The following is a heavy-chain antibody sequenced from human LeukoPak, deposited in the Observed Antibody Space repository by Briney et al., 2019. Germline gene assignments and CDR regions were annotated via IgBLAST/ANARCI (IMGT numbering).Heavy chain of an antibody. CDR2: IIPILGIA. V-gene: IGHV1-69*02. CDR1: GGTFSSYT. D-gene: IGHD3-3*01. Sequence: ASVKVSCKASGGTFSSYTISWVRQAPGQGLEWMGRIIPILGIANYAQKFQGRVTITADKSTSTAYMELSSLRSEDTAVYYCATGSTHYDFWSGYYFDYWGQGILVTVSS. CDR3: ATGSTHYDFWSGYYFDY. J-gene: IGHJ4*02.